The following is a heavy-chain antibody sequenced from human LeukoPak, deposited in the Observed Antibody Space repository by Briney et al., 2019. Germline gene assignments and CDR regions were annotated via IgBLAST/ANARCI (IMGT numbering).Heavy chain of an antibody. V-gene: IGHV3-11*04. CDR3: ARDYTGELVFDS. Sequence: GALRLSCAASGFTFSDYYMSWIRQAPGKGLEWVSYISSSGSTIYYADSVKGRFTISRDNAKNSLYLQMNSLRAEDTAVYYCARDYTGELVFDSWGQGTLVTVSS. J-gene: IGHJ4*02. CDR2: ISSSGSTI. D-gene: IGHD1-7*01. CDR1: GFTFSDYY.